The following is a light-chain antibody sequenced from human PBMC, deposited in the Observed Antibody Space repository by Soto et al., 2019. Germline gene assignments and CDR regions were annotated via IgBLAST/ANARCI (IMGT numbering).Light chain of an antibody. CDR3: QHADSFPLIN. CDR2: DAS. J-gene: IGKJ5*01. Sequence: DIQMTHSPSSLSASVVYRVTITFRASQNINKWLAWYQHKPGKAPKVLIYDASSLESGVPSRFSGSGSGTDFTLTISSLQPEDFATYYCQHADSFPLINFGQGTRLDIK. CDR1: QNINKW. V-gene: IGKV1-12*01.